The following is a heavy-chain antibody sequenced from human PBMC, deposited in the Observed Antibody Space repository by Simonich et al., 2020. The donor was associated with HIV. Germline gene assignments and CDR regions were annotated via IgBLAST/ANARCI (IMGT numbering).Heavy chain of an antibody. CDR1: GGSFSGYY. J-gene: IGHJ4*02. D-gene: IGHD4-17*01. Sequence: QVQLQQWGAGLLKTSETLSLTCAVYGGSFSGYYWCRIRQPPGKGLEWFGENKHSGSTNYNPSLKSRVTISVDTSKNQFSLKLSSVTAADTAVYYCARRHPTTVTTPYFDYWGQGTLVTVSS. V-gene: IGHV4-34*01. CDR2: NKHSGST. CDR3: ARRHPTTVTTPYFDY.